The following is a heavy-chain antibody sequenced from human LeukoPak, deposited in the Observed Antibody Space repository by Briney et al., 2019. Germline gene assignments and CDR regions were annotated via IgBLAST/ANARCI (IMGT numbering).Heavy chain of an antibody. V-gene: IGHV3-48*03. CDR2: ISSSGSTI. D-gene: IGHD3-16*01. CDR1: GFTFSSYE. Sequence: PGGSLRLSCAASGFTFSSYEMNWVRQAPGKGLEWVSYISSSGSTIYYPDSVKGRFTISRDNARNSLYLQMNSLRAEDTAVYYCARTSRGIDAFDIWGQGTMVTVSS. CDR3: ARTSRGIDAFDI. J-gene: IGHJ3*02.